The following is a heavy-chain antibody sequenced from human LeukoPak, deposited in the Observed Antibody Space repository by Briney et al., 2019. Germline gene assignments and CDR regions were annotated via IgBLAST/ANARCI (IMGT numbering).Heavy chain of an antibody. Sequence: ASVKVSCMASGGTFSSYAIGWLRQAAGHGLEWLGGIIPIFGTANYAQKFQGRVTITADESTSTAYMELSSLRSEDTAVYYCASSYDILTGLDYWGQGTLVTVSS. CDR2: IIPIFGTA. CDR1: GGTFSSYA. CDR3: ASSYDILTGLDY. J-gene: IGHJ4*02. V-gene: IGHV1-69*13. D-gene: IGHD3-9*01.